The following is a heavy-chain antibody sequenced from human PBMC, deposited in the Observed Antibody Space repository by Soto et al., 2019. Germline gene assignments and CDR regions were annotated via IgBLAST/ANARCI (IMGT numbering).Heavy chain of an antibody. CDR2: ISGYNGNT. Sequence: QVQLVQSGAEVKKPGASVKVSCKASGYTFTSHGISWVRQAPGQGLEWMGWISGYNGNTNYAQKFQGRVTMTTDTSTTTAYMELSSLRSEDTAVYYCARVRSSGSWEVDYWGQGTLVTVSS. CDR3: ARVRSSGSWEVDY. CDR1: GYTFTSHG. V-gene: IGHV1-18*04. D-gene: IGHD6-19*01. J-gene: IGHJ4*02.